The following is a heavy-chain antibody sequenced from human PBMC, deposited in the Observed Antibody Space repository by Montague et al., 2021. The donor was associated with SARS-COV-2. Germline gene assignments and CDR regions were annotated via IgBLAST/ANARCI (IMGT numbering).Heavy chain of an antibody. J-gene: IGHJ1*01. V-gene: IGHV4-39*01. CDR3: SRHGKTRIAMIVVVIGYFQY. CDR1: AGSISSSSYY. D-gene: IGHD3-22*01. Sequence: SETLSLTCTVSAGSISSSSYYLGWIRQPPAKGLEWIGSIDYSGSTYYNPSLKSRVTISVDTSKNQLSLKLSSVTAADTAVYYCSRHGKTRIAMIVVVIGYFQYSGPRTLVSVAS. CDR2: IDYSGST.